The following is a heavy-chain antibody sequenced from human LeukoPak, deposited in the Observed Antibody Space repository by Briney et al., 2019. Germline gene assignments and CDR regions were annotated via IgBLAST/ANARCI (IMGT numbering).Heavy chain of an antibody. V-gene: IGHV4-38-2*02. D-gene: IGHD3-22*01. CDR3: ARDTYYYDSSGYSYFDY. CDR1: GYSISSGYY. Sequence: SETLSLTCAVSGYSISSGYYWGWIRQPPGKGLEWIGSIYHSGSTYYNPSLKSRVTISVDTSKNQFSLKLSSVTAADTAVYCCARDTYYYDSSGYSYFDYWGQGTLVTVSS. CDR2: IYHSGST. J-gene: IGHJ4*02.